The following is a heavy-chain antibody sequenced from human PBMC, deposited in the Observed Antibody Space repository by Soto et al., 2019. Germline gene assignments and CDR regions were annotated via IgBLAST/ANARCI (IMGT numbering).Heavy chain of an antibody. V-gene: IGHV3-48*03. D-gene: IGHD3-22*01. CDR1: GFTFSSYE. CDR2: IRSSGRSI. CDR3: TRVRDSNDY. Sequence: GGSLRLSCVGSGFTFSSYEMNWVRQAPGKGLEWVSNIRSSGRSINYADSVKGRFTISRDKAKNSLYLQMNSLRAEDTAVYYCTRVRDSNDYWGQGTLVTVSS. J-gene: IGHJ4*02.